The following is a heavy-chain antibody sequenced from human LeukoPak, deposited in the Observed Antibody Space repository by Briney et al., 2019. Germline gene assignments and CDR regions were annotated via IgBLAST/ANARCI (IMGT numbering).Heavy chain of an antibody. J-gene: IGHJ6*02. CDR2: ISSSSSYI. CDR3: ARDLGKNGMDV. D-gene: IGHD4-23*01. Sequence: PGGSLRLSCAASGFTFSSYSINWVRQAPGKGLEWVSSISSSSSYIYYADSVKGRFTISRDNAKNSLYLQMNSLRAEDTAVYYCARDLGKNGMDVWGQGTTVTVSS. CDR1: GFTFSSYS. V-gene: IGHV3-21*01.